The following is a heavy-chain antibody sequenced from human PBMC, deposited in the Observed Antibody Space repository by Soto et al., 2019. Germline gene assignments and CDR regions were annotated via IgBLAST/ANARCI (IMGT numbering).Heavy chain of an antibody. D-gene: IGHD3-22*01. CDR2: TYYRSKWYN. J-gene: IGHJ4*02. Sequence: SQTLSLTCAISGDSVSSNSAAWNWIRQSPSRGLEWLGRTYYRSKWYNDYAVSVKSRITINPDTSKNQFSLQLNSVTPEDTAVYYCAREGDYDSSGYYPRNFDYWGQGTLVTVSS. CDR1: GDSVSSNSAA. CDR3: AREGDYDSSGYYPRNFDY. V-gene: IGHV6-1*01.